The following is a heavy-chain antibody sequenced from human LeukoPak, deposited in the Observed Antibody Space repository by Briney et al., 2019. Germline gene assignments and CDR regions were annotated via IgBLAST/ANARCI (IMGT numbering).Heavy chain of an antibody. CDR2: IKQDGSEK. V-gene: IGHV3-7*01. Sequence: GGSLRLSCAASGFTFSSYWMSWVRQAPGKGLEWVANIKQDGSEKYYVDSVKGRFTISRDNAKNSLYLQMNSLRAEDTAVYFCARDISGSSWPINFDYWGQGTLVTVSS. CDR1: GFTFSSYW. J-gene: IGHJ4*02. CDR3: ARDISGSSWPINFDY. D-gene: IGHD6-13*01.